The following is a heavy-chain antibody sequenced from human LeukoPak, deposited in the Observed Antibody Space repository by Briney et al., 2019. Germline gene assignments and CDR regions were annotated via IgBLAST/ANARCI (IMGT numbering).Heavy chain of an antibody. V-gene: IGHV3-30*04. Sequence: GGSLRLSCAASGFTFSTYAMNWVRQAPGKGLEWVAVISDDGRHNYYADSVKGRFTISRDNSKSTLYLQMNSLRAEDTAVYYCARVASSEGDPADYWGQGTLVTVSS. D-gene: IGHD3-22*01. CDR1: GFTFSTYA. CDR2: ISDDGRHN. J-gene: IGHJ4*02. CDR3: ARVASSEGDPADY.